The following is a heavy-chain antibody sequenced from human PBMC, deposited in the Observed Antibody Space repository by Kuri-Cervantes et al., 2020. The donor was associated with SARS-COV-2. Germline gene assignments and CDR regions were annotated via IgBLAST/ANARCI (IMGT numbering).Heavy chain of an antibody. J-gene: IGHJ4*02. CDR1: GFTFRSYW. D-gene: IGHD1-7*01. Sequence: GESLKISCAASGFTFRSYWMSWVRQAPGKGLEWVSSISSSSSYIYYADSVKGRFTISRDNAKNSLYLQVNSLRAEDTAVYYCARMYNWNYGYLDDYWGQGTLVTVSS. CDR3: ARMYNWNYGYLDDY. V-gene: IGHV3-21*01. CDR2: ISSSSSYI.